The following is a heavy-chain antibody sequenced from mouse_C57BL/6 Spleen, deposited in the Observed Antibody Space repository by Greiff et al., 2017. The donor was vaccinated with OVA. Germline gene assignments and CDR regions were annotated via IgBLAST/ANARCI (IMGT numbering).Heavy chain of an antibody. CDR2: IDPSDSYT. CDR3: ASSPYYGSSYGYFDY. V-gene: IGHV1-59*01. D-gene: IGHD1-1*01. Sequence: QVQLQQPGAELVRPGTSVKLSCKASGYTFTSYWMHWVKQRPGQGLEWIGVIDPSDSYTNYNQKFKGKATLTVDTSSSTAYMQLSSLTSEDSAVYYCASSPYYGSSYGYFDYWGQGTTLTVSS. CDR1: GYTFTSYW. J-gene: IGHJ2*01.